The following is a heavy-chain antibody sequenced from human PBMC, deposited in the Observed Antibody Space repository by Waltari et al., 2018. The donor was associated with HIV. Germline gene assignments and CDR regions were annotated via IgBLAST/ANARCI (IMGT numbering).Heavy chain of an antibody. J-gene: IGHJ6*02. CDR3: ARVPRGPYGMDV. CDR1: GFPVRSNF. V-gene: IGHV3-66*01. CDR2: IYSGVGT. Sequence: EVQLVESGGGLVQPGGSLRLPCAASGFPVRSNFMSWVRQAPGKGLEWVSVIYSGVGTYYADSVKGRFTISRDNSKNTLYLQMNSLRAEDTAVYYCARVPRGPYGMDVWGQGTTVTVSS.